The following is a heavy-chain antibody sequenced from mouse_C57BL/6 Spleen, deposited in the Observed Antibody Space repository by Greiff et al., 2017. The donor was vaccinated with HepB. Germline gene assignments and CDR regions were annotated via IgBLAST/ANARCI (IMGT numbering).Heavy chain of an antibody. Sequence: EVMLVESGGGLVKPGGSLKLSCAASGFTFSSYAMSWVRQTPEKRLEWVATISDGGSYTYYPDNVKGRFTISRDNAKNNLYLQMSHLKSEDTAMYYCAREGSTSLDYWGQGTTLTVSS. CDR3: AREGSTSLDY. CDR1: GFTFSSYA. J-gene: IGHJ2*01. V-gene: IGHV5-4*01. D-gene: IGHD5-1*01. CDR2: ISDGGSYT.